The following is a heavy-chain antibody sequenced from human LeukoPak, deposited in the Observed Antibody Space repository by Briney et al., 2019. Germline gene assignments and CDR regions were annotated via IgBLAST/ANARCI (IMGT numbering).Heavy chain of an antibody. CDR3: AREGYYDSSGYPFDY. Sequence: ASVKVSCKASGGTFSSYAISWVRQAPGQGLGWMGGIIPIFGTANYAQKFQGRVTITADESTSTAYMELSSLRSEDTAVYYCAREGYYDSSGYPFDYWGQGTLVTVSS. J-gene: IGHJ4*02. V-gene: IGHV1-69*13. D-gene: IGHD3-22*01. CDR1: GGTFSSYA. CDR2: IIPIFGTA.